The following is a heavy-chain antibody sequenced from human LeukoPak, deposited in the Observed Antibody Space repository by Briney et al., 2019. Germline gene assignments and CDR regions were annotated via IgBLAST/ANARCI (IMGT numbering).Heavy chain of an antibody. CDR2: INSDESST. Sequence: GGSLRLSCAASGFTFDDYAMHWVRQAPGKGLVWVSRINSDESSTTYADSVKGRFTISRDNAKNTLYLQMNSLRVEDTAVYYCVKGGYYLLNAFDMWGQGTIVTVSS. V-gene: IGHV3-74*01. D-gene: IGHD3-22*01. CDR1: GFTFDDYA. CDR3: VKGGYYLLNAFDM. J-gene: IGHJ3*02.